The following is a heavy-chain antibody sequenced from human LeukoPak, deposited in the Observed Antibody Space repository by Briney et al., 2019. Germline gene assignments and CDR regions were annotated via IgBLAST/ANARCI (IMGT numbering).Heavy chain of an antibody. CDR3: SKRHGYSSGWFYFEC. CDR1: GFTFSTYA. CDR2: ISGSGGST. J-gene: IGHJ4*02. Sequence: PGGSLRLSCAASGFTFSTYAMSWVRQAPGKGLEWVSAISGSGGSTYYADSVKGRFTVSRDNSKNTLYLQMNSLRAEDTAVYYCSKRHGYSSGWFYFECWGQGTLVTVSS. D-gene: IGHD6-19*01. V-gene: IGHV3-23*01.